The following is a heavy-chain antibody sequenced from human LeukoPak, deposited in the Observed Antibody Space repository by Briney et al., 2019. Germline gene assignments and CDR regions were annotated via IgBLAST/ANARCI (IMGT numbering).Heavy chain of an antibody. CDR2: INWNGGSP. CDR3: ARGGIRWGSGSYWANYFDY. D-gene: IGHD1-26*01. Sequence: PGGYLRLSCAASGFTFDDYGMGWVPQAPGKGLEWVSGINWNGGSPAYADPVKGRFTISRHNAKNSLSLQMNSLRAEGTALYDCARGGIRWGSGSYWANYFDYWGQGTLVTVSS. V-gene: IGHV3-20*01. CDR1: GFTFDDYG. J-gene: IGHJ4*02.